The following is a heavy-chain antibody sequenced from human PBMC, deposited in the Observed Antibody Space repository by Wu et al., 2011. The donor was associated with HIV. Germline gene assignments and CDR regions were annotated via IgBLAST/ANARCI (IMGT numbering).Heavy chain of an antibody. J-gene: IGHJ4*02. Sequence: QVQLVQSGAEVKKPGASVRVSCKASGYTFTDYFMHWMRQAPGQGLEWMGWINPNGGGTNYAQRFQGRVTMTRDTSISTAYMELRGLRSDDTAVYYCARITMVRGVMFDYWGQGTWSPSLQ. D-gene: IGHD3-10*01. V-gene: IGHV1-2*02. CDR2: INPNGGGT. CDR3: ARITMVRGVMFDY. CDR1: GYTFTDYF.